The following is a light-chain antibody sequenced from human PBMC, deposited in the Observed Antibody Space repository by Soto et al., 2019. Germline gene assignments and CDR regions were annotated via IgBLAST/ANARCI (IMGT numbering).Light chain of an antibody. J-gene: IGKJ2*01. CDR3: MQGTYWPPNT. CDR1: QGLSSSDGNTY. Sequence: DVVMTQSPLSLPVTLGQPASISCRSSQGLSSSDGNTYLSWFQQRPGQSPRRLIYKVSNRDSGVPDRFSGSGSGTDFTLRISRVEAEDVGVYYCMQGTYWPPNTFGQGTKLEIK. V-gene: IGKV2-30*01. CDR2: KVS.